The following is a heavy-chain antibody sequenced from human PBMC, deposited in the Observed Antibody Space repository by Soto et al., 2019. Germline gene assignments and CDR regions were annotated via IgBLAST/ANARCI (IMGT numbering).Heavy chain of an antibody. CDR1: GFTVSSNY. V-gene: IGHV3-53*04. Sequence: EVQLVESGGGLVQPGGSLRLSCAASGFTVSSNYMSWVRQAPGKGLEWASVIYSGGSTYYADSVKGRFTISRHNSKNTVYLQMNRLRAEDTAVYYCARVSVSPQGVVVAATQLNADYYMDFWGNGPTVTVSS. CDR3: ARVSVSPQGVVVAATQLNADYYMDF. CDR2: IYSGGST. J-gene: IGHJ6*03. D-gene: IGHD2-15*01.